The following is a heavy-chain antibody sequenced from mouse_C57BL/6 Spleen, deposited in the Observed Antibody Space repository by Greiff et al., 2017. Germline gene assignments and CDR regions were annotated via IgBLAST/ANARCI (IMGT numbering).Heavy chain of an antibody. CDR1: GYTFTSSW. CDR3: SRGGSTMVTAFDY. CDR2: IYPGSGST. J-gene: IGHJ2*01. D-gene: IGHD2-2*01. V-gene: IGHV1-55*01. Sequence: QVQLQQPGAELVKPGASVKMSCKASGYTFTSSWITWVKQRPGQGLEWIGDIYPGSGSTNYNEKFKSKATLTVDTSSSTAYMQLSSLTSEDSAVYYCSRGGSTMVTAFDYWGQGTTLTVSS.